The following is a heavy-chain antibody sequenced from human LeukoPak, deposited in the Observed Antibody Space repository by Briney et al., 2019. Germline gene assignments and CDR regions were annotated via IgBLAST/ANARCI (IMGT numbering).Heavy chain of an antibody. Sequence: PGGSLRLSCAASGFTFSSYGMHWVRQAPGKGLEWVAFIRYDGSNKYYADSVKGRFTISRDNSKNTLYLQMNSLRAEDTAVYYCAKDYGSGSFYYYYMDVWGKGTTVTVSS. D-gene: IGHD3-10*01. J-gene: IGHJ6*03. V-gene: IGHV3-30*02. CDR1: GFTFSSYG. CDR2: IRYDGSNK. CDR3: AKDYGSGSFYYYYMDV.